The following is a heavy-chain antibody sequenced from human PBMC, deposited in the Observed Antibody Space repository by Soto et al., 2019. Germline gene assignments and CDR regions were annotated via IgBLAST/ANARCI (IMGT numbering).Heavy chain of an antibody. J-gene: IGHJ4*02. CDR1: GFTFSSYA. CDR3: AKDPATKDYDILTGYYY. Sequence: PGGSLRLSCAASGFTFSSYAMSWVRQAPGKGLEWVSAISGSGGSTYYADSVKGRFTISRDNSKNTLYLQMNSLRAEDTAVYYCAKDPATKDYDILTGYYYWGQGTLVTVSS. D-gene: IGHD3-9*01. V-gene: IGHV3-23*01. CDR2: ISGSGGST.